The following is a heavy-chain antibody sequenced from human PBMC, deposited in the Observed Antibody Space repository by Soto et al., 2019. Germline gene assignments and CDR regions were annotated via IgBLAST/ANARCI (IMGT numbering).Heavy chain of an antibody. V-gene: IGHV3-23*01. Sequence: GGSLRLSCAASGFTFSSYAMSWVRQAPGKGLEWVSAISGSGGSTYYADSVKGRFTISRDNSKNTLYLQMNSLRAEDTAVYYCAKDGPNLYSSSWYEGNWFDPWGQGTLVTVSS. CDR2: ISGSGGST. CDR3: AKDGPNLYSSSWYEGNWFDP. D-gene: IGHD6-13*01. CDR1: GFTFSSYA. J-gene: IGHJ5*02.